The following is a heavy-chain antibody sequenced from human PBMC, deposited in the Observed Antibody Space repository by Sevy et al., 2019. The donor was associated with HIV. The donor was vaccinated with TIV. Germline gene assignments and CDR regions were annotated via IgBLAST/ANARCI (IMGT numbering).Heavy chain of an antibody. J-gene: IGHJ4*02. CDR3: AKGAGQWLAMSFDY. CDR1: GFTFNTYG. V-gene: IGHV3-30*18. D-gene: IGHD6-19*01. CDR2: ISFDGSVK. Sequence: GSLRLSCSASGFTFNTYGIHWVRQAPGKGLEWVAAISFDGSVKLYADSVKGRFTISRDNSKNTLYLQMSSLRAEDTAVYYCAKGAGQWLAMSFDYWGQGTLVTVSS.